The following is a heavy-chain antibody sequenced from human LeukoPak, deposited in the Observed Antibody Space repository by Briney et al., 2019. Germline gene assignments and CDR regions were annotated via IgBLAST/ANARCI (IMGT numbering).Heavy chain of an antibody. V-gene: IGHV4-34*01. J-gene: IGHJ4*02. CDR3: ATYDFWSGYLSY. Sequence: TSETLSLTCAVYGGSFSGYYWSWIRQPPGKGLEWIGEINHSGSTNYNPSLKSRVIISVDTSKNQFSLKLSSVTAADTAVYYCATYDFWSGYLSYWGQGTLVTVSS. D-gene: IGHD3-3*01. CDR2: INHSGST. CDR1: GGSFSGYY.